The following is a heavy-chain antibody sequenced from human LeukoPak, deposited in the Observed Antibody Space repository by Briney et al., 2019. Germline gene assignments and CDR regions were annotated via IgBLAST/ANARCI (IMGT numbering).Heavy chain of an antibody. J-gene: IGHJ4*02. CDR3: ARGLSGSPDY. D-gene: IGHD1-26*01. CDR2: INPSGGST. V-gene: IGHV1-46*01. Sequence: EWMGIINPSGGSTSYAQKFQGRVTMTRDTSTSTVYMELSSLRSEDTAVYYCARGLSGSPDYWGQGTLVTVSS.